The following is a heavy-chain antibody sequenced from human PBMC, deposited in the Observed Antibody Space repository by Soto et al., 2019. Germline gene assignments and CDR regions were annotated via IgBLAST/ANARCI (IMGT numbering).Heavy chain of an antibody. V-gene: IGHV4-59*01. CDR2: IYYSGST. CDR3: AAGAAAGTVYYYYGMDV. J-gene: IGHJ6*02. Sequence: SETLSLTCTVSGGSISSYYWSWIRQPPGKGLEWIGYIYYSGSTNYNPSLKSRVTISVDTSKNQFSLKLSSVTAADTAVYYCAAGAAAGTVYYYYGMDVWGQGTTVTVSS. CDR1: GGSISSYY. D-gene: IGHD6-13*01.